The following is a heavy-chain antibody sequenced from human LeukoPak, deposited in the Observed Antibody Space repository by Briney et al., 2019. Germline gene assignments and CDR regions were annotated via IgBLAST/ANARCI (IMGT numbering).Heavy chain of an antibody. CDR1: GYTFTGYY. Sequence: GASVKVSCKASGYTFTGYYMHWVRQAPGQGLEWMGWINPNSGGTNYAQKFRGRVTMTRDTSISTAYMELSRLRSDDTAVYYCAREGGHSSSWYTLDYWGQGTLVTVSS. J-gene: IGHJ4*02. D-gene: IGHD6-13*01. V-gene: IGHV1-2*02. CDR3: AREGGHSSSWYTLDY. CDR2: INPNSGGT.